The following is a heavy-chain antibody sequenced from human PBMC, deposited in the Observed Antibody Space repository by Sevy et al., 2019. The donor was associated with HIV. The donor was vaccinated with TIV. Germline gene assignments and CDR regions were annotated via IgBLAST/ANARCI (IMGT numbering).Heavy chain of an antibody. CDR1: GYSFTSYG. J-gene: IGHJ4*02. D-gene: IGHD3-10*01. CDR2: IGVYNGNA. CDR3: SRGPTYYYGSRTYLDY. V-gene: IGHV1-18*01. Sequence: ASVKVSCKASGYSFTSYGISWVRQAPGQGLEWMGWIGVYNGNANSAQKLQGRVTMTTDTSTSTAYIQLTSLRSDGTAVYYFSRGPTYYYGSRTYLDYWGQGTLVTVSS.